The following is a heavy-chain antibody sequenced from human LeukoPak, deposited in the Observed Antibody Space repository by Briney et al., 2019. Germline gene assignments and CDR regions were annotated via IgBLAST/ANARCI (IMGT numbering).Heavy chain of an antibody. V-gene: IGHV4-34*01. D-gene: IGHD1-26*01. CDR2: INDSGST. Sequence: PSETLSLTYAVSDGSLSGHYWSWIRQPPGKGLEWIGEINDSGSTNYNPSLKSRVTMSTDTSRTQFSLKLSSVTAADTAVYYCAREYTTSSTAFDIWGQGTMVTVSS. CDR3: AREYTTSSTAFDI. J-gene: IGHJ3*02. CDR1: DGSLSGHY.